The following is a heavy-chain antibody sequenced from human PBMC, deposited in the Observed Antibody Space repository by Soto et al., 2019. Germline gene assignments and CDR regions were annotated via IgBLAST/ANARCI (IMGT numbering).Heavy chain of an antibody. J-gene: IGHJ6*02. CDR2: ISGSGGST. CDR1: GFTFSSYA. Sequence: GGSLRLSCAASGFTFSSYAMSWVRQAPGKGLEWVSAISGSGGSTYYADSVKGRFTISRDNSKNTLYLQMNSLRAEDTAVYYCAKVVVPEPALYYYYGMDVWGQGTTVTVSS. V-gene: IGHV3-23*01. D-gene: IGHD2-2*01. CDR3: AKVVVPEPALYYYYGMDV.